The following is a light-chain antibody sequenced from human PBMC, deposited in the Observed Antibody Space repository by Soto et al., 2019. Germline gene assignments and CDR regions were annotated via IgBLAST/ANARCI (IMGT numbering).Light chain of an antibody. J-gene: IGLJ3*02. CDR1: SSDVGGYKF. Sequence: QSALTQPASVSASPGKSITISCTGTSSDVGGYKFVSWYQHHPGKATKLMIYEVNNRPSGVSNRFSGSKSGNTASLTISGLQPEDEADYYCLSYTRANTRVFGGGTKLTVL. V-gene: IGLV2-14*01. CDR3: LSYTRANTRV. CDR2: EVN.